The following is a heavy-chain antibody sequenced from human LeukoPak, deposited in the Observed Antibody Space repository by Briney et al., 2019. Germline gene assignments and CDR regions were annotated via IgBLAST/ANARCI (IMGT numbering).Heavy chain of an antibody. D-gene: IGHD6-6*01. V-gene: IGHV3-73*01. CDR1: GFTFGGSA. CDR3: TRQASIAAREGDY. CDR2: IRSKANSYAT. J-gene: IGHJ4*02. Sequence: GGSLRLSCAASGFTFGGSAMHWVRQASGKGLEWVGRIRSKANSYATAYAASVKGRFTISRDDSKNTAYLQMNSLKTEDTAVYYCTRQASIAAREGDYWGQGTLVTVSS.